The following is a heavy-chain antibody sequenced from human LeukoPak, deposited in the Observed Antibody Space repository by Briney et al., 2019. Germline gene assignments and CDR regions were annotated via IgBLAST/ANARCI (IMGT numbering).Heavy chain of an antibody. CDR1: GFTFSNYG. V-gene: IGHV3-33*01. CDR3: ARDGALGKLVY. J-gene: IGHJ4*02. Sequence: GGSLRLSCAASGFTFSNYGFHWVRQAPGKGLEWVAVIWYDGSKKYYADSVKGRFTISREDSKNTLYLQMNSLRAEDTAVYFCARDGALGKLVYWDQGTLVTVSS. D-gene: IGHD6-13*01. CDR2: IWYDGSKK.